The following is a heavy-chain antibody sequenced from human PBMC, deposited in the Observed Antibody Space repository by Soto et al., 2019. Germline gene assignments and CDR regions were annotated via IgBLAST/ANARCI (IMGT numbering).Heavy chain of an antibody. CDR2: IYYSGST. V-gene: IGHV4-39*01. Sequence: QLQLQESGPGLVKPSETLSLTCTVSGGSISSSSYYWGWIRQPPGKGLEWIGSIYYSGSTYYNPSLKSRVTISVDTSKNQFSLKLSSVTAADTAVYYCAIAATQWELLGFDYWGQGTLVTVSS. CDR3: AIAATQWELLGFDY. J-gene: IGHJ4*02. CDR1: GGSISSSSYY. D-gene: IGHD1-26*01.